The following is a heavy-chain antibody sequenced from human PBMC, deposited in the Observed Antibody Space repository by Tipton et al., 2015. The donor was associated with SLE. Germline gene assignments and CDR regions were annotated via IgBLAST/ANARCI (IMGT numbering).Heavy chain of an antibody. V-gene: IGHV4-59*08. J-gene: IGHJ5*02. CDR1: GFTFSNAW. Sequence: LRLSCAASGFTFSNAWMSWVRQAPGKGLEWVGYIQNGGNTNTNPSLKGRASISRDTSKNHFSLKLSSVTAADTAVYYCARHDTNYGRNWFDPWGQGTLVTVSS. CDR3: ARHDTNYGRNWFDP. CDR2: IQNGGNT. D-gene: IGHD2-8*01.